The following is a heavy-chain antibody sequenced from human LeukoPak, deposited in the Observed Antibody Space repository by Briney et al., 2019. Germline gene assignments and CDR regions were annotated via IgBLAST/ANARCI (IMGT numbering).Heavy chain of an antibody. CDR3: AKDQEYDFWSGYYPGAGGGYGLDY. J-gene: IGHJ4*02. CDR1: GLTFSSYG. D-gene: IGHD3-3*01. V-gene: IGHV3-33*06. Sequence: PGGSLRLSCAASGLTFSSYGMHWVRQAPGKGLEWVGVIWYDGSNKYYADSVKGRFTTSRNNSKNTLYLQMNSLRAEDTAVYYCAKDQEYDFWSGYYPGAGGGYGLDYWGQGTLVTVSS. CDR2: IWYDGSNK.